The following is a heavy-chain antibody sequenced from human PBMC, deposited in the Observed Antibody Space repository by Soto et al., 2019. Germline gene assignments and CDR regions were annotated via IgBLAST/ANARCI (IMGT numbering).Heavy chain of an antibody. V-gene: IGHV4-59*12. J-gene: IGHJ5*02. CDR2: IYYSGST. D-gene: IGHD1-1*01. CDR3: LSGNWPSST. CDR1: GGSSSSYY. Sequence: SETLSLTCSVSGGSSSSYYCSRIRQPPGKGLEWIGYIYYSGSTNYNPSLKSRVTISVDTSKNQFSLKLSSVTAEDTAVYYCLSGNWPSSTWGEGTLVTGPS.